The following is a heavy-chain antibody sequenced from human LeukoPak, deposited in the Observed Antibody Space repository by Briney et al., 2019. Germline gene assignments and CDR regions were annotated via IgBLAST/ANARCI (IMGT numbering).Heavy chain of an antibody. CDR2: ISGSGGST. D-gene: IGHD3-22*01. V-gene: IGHV3-23*01. CDR1: GFTFSSYA. Sequence: GGSLRLSCAASGFTFSSYAMSWVRQAPGKGLEWVSAISGSGGSTYYADSVRGRFTISRDNGKNSLYLQMNSLRDEDTAVYYCARDPSYYYDSSGYFDYWGQGTLVTVSS. J-gene: IGHJ4*02. CDR3: ARDPSYYYDSSGYFDY.